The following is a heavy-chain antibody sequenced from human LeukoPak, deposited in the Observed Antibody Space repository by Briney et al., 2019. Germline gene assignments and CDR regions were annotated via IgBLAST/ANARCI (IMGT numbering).Heavy chain of an antibody. Sequence: PGGSLRLSCAASGFTFSSYAMHWVCQAPGKGLEWVAVISYDGNNKYYADSVKGRFTISRDNSKNTLYLQMNSLRAEDTAVYYCARGIAGYCSSTSCYRGVTDWGQGTLVTVSS. D-gene: IGHD2-2*02. V-gene: IGHV3-30*04. CDR2: ISYDGNNK. J-gene: IGHJ4*02. CDR3: ARGIAGYCSSTSCYRGVTD. CDR1: GFTFSSYA.